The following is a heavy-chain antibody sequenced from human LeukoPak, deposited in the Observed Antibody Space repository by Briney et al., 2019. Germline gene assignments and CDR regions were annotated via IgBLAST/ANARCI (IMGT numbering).Heavy chain of an antibody. V-gene: IGHV1-69*01. CDR2: IIPIFGTA. CDR1: GGTFSSYA. J-gene: IGHJ6*04. D-gene: IGHD2-2*01. CDR3: ARAEVPAAIYYYYGMDV. Sequence: GSSVKVSGKASGGTFSSYAISWVRQAPGQGLEWMGGIIPIFGTANYAQKFQGRVTITADESTSIAYMELSSLRSEDTAVYYCARAEVPAAIYYYYGMDVWGKGTTVTVSS.